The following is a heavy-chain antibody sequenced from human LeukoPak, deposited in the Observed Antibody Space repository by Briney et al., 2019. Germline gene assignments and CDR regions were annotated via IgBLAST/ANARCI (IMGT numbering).Heavy chain of an antibody. Sequence: KPSETLSLTYTVSGGSISSYYWSWIRQPPGKGLEWGGNIYYSGSTNYNPSLKSRVTISVDTSKNQFSLKLSSVTSADTAVYYCARSVPQPIAARPSYAFDIWGQGTMVTVSS. CDR1: GGSISSYY. CDR2: IYYSGST. D-gene: IGHD6-6*01. J-gene: IGHJ3*02. CDR3: ARSVPQPIAARPSYAFDI. V-gene: IGHV4-59*01.